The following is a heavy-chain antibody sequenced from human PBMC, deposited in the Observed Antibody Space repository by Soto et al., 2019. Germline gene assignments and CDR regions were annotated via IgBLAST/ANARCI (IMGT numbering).Heavy chain of an antibody. J-gene: IGHJ6*02. CDR1: GFIFSSYG. CDR3: AKGSVPAAIPPYYYYYYGMDV. V-gene: IGHV3-30*18. Sequence: VQLLESGGGLVQPGGSLRLSCTASGFIFSSYGMHWVRQAPGKGLEWVAVISYDGSNKYYADSVKGRFTISRDNSKNTLYLQMNSLRAEDTAVYYCAKGSVPAAIPPYYYYYYGMDVWGQGTTVTVSS. CDR2: ISYDGSNK. D-gene: IGHD2-2*01.